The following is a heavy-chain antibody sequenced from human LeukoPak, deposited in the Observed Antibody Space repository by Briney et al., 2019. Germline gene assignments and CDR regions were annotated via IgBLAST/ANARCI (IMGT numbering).Heavy chain of an antibody. CDR1: GFIFRNYA. CDR3: AKDGRDDHDKYFFDF. V-gene: IGHV3-23*01. J-gene: IGHJ4*02. Sequence: GGSLRLSCAGSGFIFRNYAMSWVRQAPGMGLEWVSAISGSGVGTNYADSVKGRFTISRDNSKNTLYLQMNSLRAEDTAVYYCAKDGRDDHDKYFFDFWGQGTQVTVSS. CDR2: ISGSGVGT. D-gene: IGHD3-9*01.